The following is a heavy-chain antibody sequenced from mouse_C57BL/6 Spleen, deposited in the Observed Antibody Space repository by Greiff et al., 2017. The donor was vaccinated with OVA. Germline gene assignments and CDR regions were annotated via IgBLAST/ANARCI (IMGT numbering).Heavy chain of an antibody. D-gene: IGHD2-4*01. J-gene: IGHJ4*01. V-gene: IGHV10-1*01. CDR1: GFSFNTYA. CDR2: IRSKSNNYAT. Sequence: EVQLVESGGGLVQPKGSLKLSCAASGFSFNTYAMNWVRQAPGKGLEWVARIRSKSNNYATYYADSVKDRFTISRDDSESMLYLQMNNLKTEDTAMYYCVRGGLAAMDYWGQGTSVTVSS. CDR3: VRGGLAAMDY.